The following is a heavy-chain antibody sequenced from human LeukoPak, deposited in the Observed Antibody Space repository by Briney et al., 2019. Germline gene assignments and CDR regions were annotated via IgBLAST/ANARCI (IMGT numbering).Heavy chain of an antibody. J-gene: IGHJ6*03. CDR3: ARAIRITMVRGSYYYYYYMDV. CDR1: GFTFSSYS. Sequence: GGSLRLSCAASGFTFSSYSMNWVRQAPGKGLEWVSYISSSSSTIYYADSVKGRFTISRDNAKNSLYLQMNSLRAEDTAVYYCARAIRITMVRGSYYYYYYMDVWGKGTTVTISS. V-gene: IGHV3-48*04. D-gene: IGHD3-10*01. CDR2: ISSSSSTI.